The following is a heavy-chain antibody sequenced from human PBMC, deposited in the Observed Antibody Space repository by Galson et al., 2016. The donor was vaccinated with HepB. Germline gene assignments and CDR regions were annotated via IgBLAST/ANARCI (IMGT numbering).Heavy chain of an antibody. V-gene: IGHV1-18*01. J-gene: IGHJ6*02. Sequence: SVKVSCKASGYTIHTYGFTWVRQGPGQGLEWLGFISGYDSATNYAQKFQGRVTVTTDTSTNTASMEMRSLRSDDTAVYYCAATPTTRYGMDVWGQGTTVTVSS. D-gene: IGHD1-1*01. CDR1: GYTIHTYG. CDR3: AATPTTRYGMDV. CDR2: ISGYDSAT.